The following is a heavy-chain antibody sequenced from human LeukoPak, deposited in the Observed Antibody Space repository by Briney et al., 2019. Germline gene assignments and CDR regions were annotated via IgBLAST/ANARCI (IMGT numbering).Heavy chain of an antibody. V-gene: IGHV3-23*01. CDR1: GFSCSNYA. CDR2: INAGDGNT. Sequence: GGSLRLSCAASGFSCSNYAMSWVRQAPGKGLEWVSTINAGDGNTYYADSVQGRFTFSRDNSRNTLYLQMNSLRAEDTAIYYCAKGIYCTSTNCYTPSDHWGQGTLVTVSS. D-gene: IGHD2-2*02. J-gene: IGHJ4*02. CDR3: AKGIYCTSTNCYTPSDH.